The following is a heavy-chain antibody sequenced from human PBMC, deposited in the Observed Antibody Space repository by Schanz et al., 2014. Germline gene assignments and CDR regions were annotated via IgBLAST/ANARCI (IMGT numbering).Heavy chain of an antibody. CDR2: ITYNGGTI. J-gene: IGHJ6*02. CDR3: LAPDYGMDV. Sequence: EVHLVESGGGLVQPGGSLRLSCAASGITFSSHSFNWVRQAPGKGLEWISYITYNGGTIYYADSVKGRFTISRDNAKNSLYLEMNSLRAEDTAVYYCLAPDYGMDVWGQGTRVTVSS. CDR1: GITFSSHS. V-gene: IGHV3-48*01.